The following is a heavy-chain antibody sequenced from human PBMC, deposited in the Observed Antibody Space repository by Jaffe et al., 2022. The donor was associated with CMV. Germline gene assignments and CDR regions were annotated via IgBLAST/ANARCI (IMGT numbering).Heavy chain of an antibody. V-gene: IGHV4-34*01. CDR1: GGSFSGYY. Sequence: QVQLQQWGAGLLKPSETLSLTCAVYGGSFSGYYWSWIRQPPGKGLEWIGEINHSGSTNYNPSLKSRVTISVDTSKNQFSLKLSSVTAADTAVYYCARWTYDFWSGYYYSRDYYYMDVWGKGTTVTVSS. D-gene: IGHD3-3*01. J-gene: IGHJ6*03. CDR3: ARWTYDFWSGYYYSRDYYYMDV. CDR2: INHSGST.